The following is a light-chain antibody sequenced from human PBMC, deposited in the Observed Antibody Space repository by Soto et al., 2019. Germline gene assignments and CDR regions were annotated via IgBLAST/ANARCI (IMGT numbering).Light chain of an antibody. V-gene: IGKV4-1*01. CDR2: WAS. CDR3: QPYFTFPWK. J-gene: IGKJ1*01. Sequence: EIVMTQSPDSLAVSLGERATIKCKSSQSVLYSSNDRSYLAWFQQKPGQPPKALIYWASSRESGVPDRFSGSGSGTDFNISLSSLQAADVAVYFSQPYFTFPWKFGHGNKVEI. CDR1: QSVLYSSNDRSY.